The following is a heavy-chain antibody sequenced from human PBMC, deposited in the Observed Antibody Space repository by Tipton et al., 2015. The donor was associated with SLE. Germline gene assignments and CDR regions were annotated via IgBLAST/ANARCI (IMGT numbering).Heavy chain of an antibody. CDR2: IKQDGSEK. V-gene: IGHV3-7*05. D-gene: IGHD3-10*01. CDR1: GFTFSTYW. Sequence: SLRLSCAASGFTFSTYWMSWVRQAPGTGLEWVANIKQDGSEKYYVDSVKGRFTISRDNAKNSLYLQMNSLRAEDTAVYYCARVALLWFGELSYFDYWGQGTLVTVSS. CDR3: ARVALLWFGELSYFDY. J-gene: IGHJ4*02.